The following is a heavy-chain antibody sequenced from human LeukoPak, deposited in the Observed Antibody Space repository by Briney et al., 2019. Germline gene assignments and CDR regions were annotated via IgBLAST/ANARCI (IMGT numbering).Heavy chain of an antibody. V-gene: IGHV3-11*01. CDR1: GFTFSEYY. Sequence: GGSLRLSCAASGFTFSEYYMNWIRQAPGKGLEWVSYISSSGSTIYYADSVKGRFTSSRDNTKNSLFLQMNTLRAEDTAVYYCARKGKLAYYGMDVWGHGTTVTVSS. D-gene: IGHD4-23*01. CDR2: ISSSGSTI. J-gene: IGHJ6*02. CDR3: ARKGKLAYYGMDV.